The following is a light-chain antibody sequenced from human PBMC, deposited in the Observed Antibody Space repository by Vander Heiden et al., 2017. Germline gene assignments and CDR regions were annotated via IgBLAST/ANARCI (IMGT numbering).Light chain of an antibody. Sequence: QSVLTQPPSVSGAPGQRVTISCTGTSSNIGAGYDVHWYQQLPGAPPPLLIYGNSNRPSGVPDRFSGSKSGTSASLAITGLQADDEADYYCQSYDSSLSGSRVFGGGTKLTVL. CDR2: GNS. CDR3: QSYDSSLSGSRV. CDR1: SSNIGAGYD. J-gene: IGLJ2*01. V-gene: IGLV1-40*01.